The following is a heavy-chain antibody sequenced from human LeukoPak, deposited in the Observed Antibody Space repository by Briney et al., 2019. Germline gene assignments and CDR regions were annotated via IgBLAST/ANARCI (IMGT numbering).Heavy chain of an antibody. V-gene: IGHV4-4*02. CDR3: ARDQGGSYWRRFDY. Sequence: PSGTLSLTCAVSGGSISSSNWWSWVRQPPGKELEWIGEIYHSGSTNYNPSLKSRVTISVDTSKNQFSLKLSSVTAADTAVYYCARDQGGSYWRRFDYWGQGTLVTVSS. D-gene: IGHD1-26*01. J-gene: IGHJ4*02. CDR1: GGSISSSNW. CDR2: IYHSGST.